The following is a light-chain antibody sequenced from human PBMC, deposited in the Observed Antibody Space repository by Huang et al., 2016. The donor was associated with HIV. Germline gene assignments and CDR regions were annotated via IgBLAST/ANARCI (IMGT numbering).Light chain of an antibody. Sequence: EIVMTQSPATLSVSPGERVTLSCRASQSVSTNLAWYQQTPGQAPRLLIYGPSTRATGIPARFSASGSGTEFTLTISSLQSEDFGLYYCQQYNNWPPWTFGQGTKVEIK. J-gene: IGKJ1*01. V-gene: IGKV3-15*01. CDR3: QQYNNWPPWT. CDR1: QSVSTN. CDR2: GPS.